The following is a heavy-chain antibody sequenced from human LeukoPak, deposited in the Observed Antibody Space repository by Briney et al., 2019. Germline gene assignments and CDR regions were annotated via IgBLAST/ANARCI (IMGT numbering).Heavy chain of an antibody. CDR1: GFTFSSYW. CDR3: ARGSIVGATTDFDY. CDR2: INSDGSST. J-gene: IGHJ4*02. Sequence: PGGSLRLSCAASGFTFSSYWMHWVRQAPGKGLVWVSRINSDGSSTSYADSVKGRFTISRDNAKNTLYLQMNSLRAEDTAVYYCARGSIVGATTDFDYWGQGTLVTVSS. V-gene: IGHV3-74*01. D-gene: IGHD1-26*01.